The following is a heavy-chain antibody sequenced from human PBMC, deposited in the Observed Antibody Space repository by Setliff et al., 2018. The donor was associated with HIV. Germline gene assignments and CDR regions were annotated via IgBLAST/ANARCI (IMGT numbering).Heavy chain of an antibody. CDR1: GGSISSGIYY. V-gene: IGHV4-61*02. CDR3: ARRGRTGNSYVLNWFDP. J-gene: IGHJ5*02. CDR2: IYTSGGT. D-gene: IGHD5-18*01. Sequence: SETLSLTCTVSGGSISSGIYYWSWIRQPAGKGLEWIGRIYTSGGTKYNPSLKSRVTISVDKSKNQFSLKLISVTAADTAVYYCARRGRTGNSYVLNWFDPWGQGTLVTVSS.